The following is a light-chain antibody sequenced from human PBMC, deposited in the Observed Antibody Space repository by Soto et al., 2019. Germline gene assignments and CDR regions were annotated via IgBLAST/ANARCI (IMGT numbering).Light chain of an antibody. J-gene: IGKJ1*01. CDR3: HQYGNSQT. CDR1: QSVPNYY. Sequence: EIVLTQSPGTLSLSPGERATLSCRASQSVPNYYLAWYQQKPGQAPRLLIHNVFNRATGIPDRFSGSGSGTDFTLTISRLEPEDFAVYYCHQYGNSQTFGQGTKVDIK. CDR2: NVF. V-gene: IGKV3-20*01.